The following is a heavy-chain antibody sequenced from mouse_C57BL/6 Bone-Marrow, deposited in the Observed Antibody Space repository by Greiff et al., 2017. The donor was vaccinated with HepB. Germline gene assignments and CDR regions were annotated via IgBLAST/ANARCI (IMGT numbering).Heavy chain of an antibody. CDR1: GYTFTSYW. CDR3: ARVGLGAWFAY. Sequence: VQLQQPGAELVKPGASVKLSCKASGYTFTSYWMHWVKQSHGKSLEWIGDINPNNGGTSYNQKFKGKATLTVDKSSSTAYMELRSLTSEDSAVYYCARVGLGAWFAYWGQGTLVTVSA. J-gene: IGHJ3*01. CDR2: INPNNGGT. D-gene: IGHD2-4*01. V-gene: IGHV1-26*01.